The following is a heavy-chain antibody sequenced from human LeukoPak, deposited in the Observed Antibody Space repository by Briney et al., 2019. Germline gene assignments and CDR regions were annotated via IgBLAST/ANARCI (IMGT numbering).Heavy chain of an antibody. V-gene: IGHV4-4*07. CDR1: GGSISSYY. CDR2: IYTSGST. D-gene: IGHD3-10*02. Sequence: SETLSLTCTVSGGSISSYYWSWIRQPAGKGLGWIGRIYTSGSTNYNPSLKSRVTMSVDTSKNQFSLKLSSVTAADTAVYYCARDMDVRWFDPWGQGTLVTVSS. CDR3: ARDMDVRWFDP. J-gene: IGHJ5*02.